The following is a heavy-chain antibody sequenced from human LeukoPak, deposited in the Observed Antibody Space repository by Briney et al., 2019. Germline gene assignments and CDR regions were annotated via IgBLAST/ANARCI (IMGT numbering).Heavy chain of an antibody. V-gene: IGHV4-34*01. J-gene: IGHJ4*02. D-gene: IGHD3-22*01. Sequence: SETLSLTCAVYGGSFSGYYWTWIRQPPGKGLEWIGEIYHSGSTNYNPSLKSRVTISVDTSKNQFSLKLSSVTAADTAVYYCARDYHYDGNRVGFDYWGQGTLVTVSS. CDR1: GGSFSGYY. CDR2: IYHSGST. CDR3: ARDYHYDGNRVGFDY.